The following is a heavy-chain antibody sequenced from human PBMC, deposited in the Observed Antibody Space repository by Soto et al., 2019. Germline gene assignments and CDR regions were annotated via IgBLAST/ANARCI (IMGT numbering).Heavy chain of an antibody. Sequence: LSLTCTVSGGSISSGGYYWSWIRQHPGKGLEWIGYIYYSGSTYYNPSLKSRVTISVDTSKNQFSLKLSSVTAADTAVYYCARDLGVSGSRFDYWGQGTLVTVSS. J-gene: IGHJ4*02. CDR2: IYYSGST. V-gene: IGHV4-31*03. D-gene: IGHD1-26*01. CDR3: ARDLGVSGSRFDY. CDR1: GGSISSGGYY.